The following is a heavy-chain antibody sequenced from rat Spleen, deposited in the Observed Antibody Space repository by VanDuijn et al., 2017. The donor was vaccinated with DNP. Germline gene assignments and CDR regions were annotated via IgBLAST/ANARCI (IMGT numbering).Heavy chain of an antibody. CDR2: ISSDVTDT. V-gene: IGHV5S11*01. D-gene: IGHD1-2*01. J-gene: IGHJ3*01. CDR1: GFTFSNYH. Sequence: EVQLVESGGGLVRPGRSLKLSCAASGFTFSNYHMAWVRQAPTKGLEWVASISSDVTDTYYGSSVKGRFTISRDNAKSTLYLQMDSLRSEETATYYCVRHEDSSSHIYGFAYWGQGTLVTVSS. CDR3: VRHEDSSSHIYGFAY.